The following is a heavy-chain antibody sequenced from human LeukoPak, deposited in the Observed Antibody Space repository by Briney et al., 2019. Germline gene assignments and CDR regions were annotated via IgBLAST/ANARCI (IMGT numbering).Heavy chain of an antibody. J-gene: IGHJ4*02. V-gene: IGHV3-20*04. Sequence: PGGSLRLSCAASGLTFYDYGMSWVRQAPGKGLECVSGINWNGGSTGYADSAKGRFTISRDNAKNSLYLQMNSLRAEHTSLYYCARGVSSGSYWGQGTLVTVSS. CDR2: INWNGGST. D-gene: IGHD1-26*01. CDR3: ARGVSSGSY. CDR1: GLTFYDYG.